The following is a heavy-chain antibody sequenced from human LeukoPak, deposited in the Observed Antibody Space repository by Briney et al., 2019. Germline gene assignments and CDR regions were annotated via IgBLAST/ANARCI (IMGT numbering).Heavy chain of an antibody. J-gene: IGHJ4*02. CDR2: ITSSGSYI. V-gene: IGHV3-21*01. CDR3: AKQYTTTVTTPHIDY. D-gene: IGHD4-17*01. Sequence: PGGSLRLSCAASGFTFSSNGMNWVRQAPGKGLEWVSSITSSGSYIFYADSVKGRFTITRDNAKNSLYLQMNSLRAEDTATYYRAKQYTTTVTTPHIDYWGQGSLVTVSS. CDR1: GFTFSSNG.